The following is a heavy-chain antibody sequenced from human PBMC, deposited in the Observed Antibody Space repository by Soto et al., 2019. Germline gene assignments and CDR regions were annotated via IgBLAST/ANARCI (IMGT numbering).Heavy chain of an antibody. CDR1: GGSISSYY. V-gene: IGHV4-59*08. J-gene: IGHJ6*03. CDR3: ARRRPSGYDWYYYYYMDV. Sequence: SETLSLTCTVSGGSISSYYWSWVRQPPGKGLEWIGYIYYSGSTNYNPSLKSRVTISVDTSKNQFSLKLSSVTAADTAVYYCARRRPSGYDWYYYYYMDVWGKGTTVTVSS. D-gene: IGHD5-12*01. CDR2: IYYSGST.